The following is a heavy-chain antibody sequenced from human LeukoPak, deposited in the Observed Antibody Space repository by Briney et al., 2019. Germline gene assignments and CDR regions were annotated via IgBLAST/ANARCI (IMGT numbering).Heavy chain of an antibody. CDR3: ARDISTSCSYFDY. CDR1: GFTFSSYA. CDR2: ISYDGSNK. J-gene: IGHJ4*02. D-gene: IGHD2-2*01. V-gene: IGHV3-30-3*01. Sequence: GGSLRLSCAASGFTFSSYAMPWVRQAPGKGLEWVAVISYDGSNKYYADSVKGRFTISRDNSKNTLYLQMNSLRAEDTAVYYCARDISTSCSYFDYWGQGTLVTVSS.